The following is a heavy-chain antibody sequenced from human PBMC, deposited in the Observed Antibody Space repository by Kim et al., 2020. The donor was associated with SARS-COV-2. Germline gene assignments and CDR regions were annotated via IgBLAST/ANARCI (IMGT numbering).Heavy chain of an antibody. D-gene: IGHD6-19*01. V-gene: IGHV3-21*01. Sequence: YADSMEGRFTISRDNARASLYLQMNSLRAEDTAVYYCARVLTSGWSYFDYWGRGTLVTVSS. CDR3: ARVLTSGWSYFDY. J-gene: IGHJ4*02.